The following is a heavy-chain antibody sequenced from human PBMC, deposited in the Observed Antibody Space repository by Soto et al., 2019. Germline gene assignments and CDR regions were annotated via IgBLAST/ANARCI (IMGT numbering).Heavy chain of an antibody. CDR1: GFTLSIYS. CDR2: IPQEGSDG. CDR3: ARDQLILPAHDFFYGSDV. Sequence: XESLELSVEVSGFTLSIYSMTWVRQAPGKGLEWVAKIPQEGSDGHYVDSVKGRFTISRDNAKNSVYLQMNSLRAEDTAVYYCARDQLILPAHDFFYGSDVWGQGAKVTVSS. V-gene: IGHV3-7*03. D-gene: IGHD2-21*02. J-gene: IGHJ6*02.